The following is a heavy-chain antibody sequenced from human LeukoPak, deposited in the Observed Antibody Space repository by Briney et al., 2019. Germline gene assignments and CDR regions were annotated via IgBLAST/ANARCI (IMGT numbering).Heavy chain of an antibody. Sequence: PGGPLTLSCATSGLTFGTYWMTSARQAPGKRKGLVAIINFDRSETYYADSLRGRFTISRDNAENSLYLQMNSLRGDDTAVYYCARDGDSGWSLSHWGQGTLGTVSS. D-gene: IGHD6-13*01. CDR1: GLTFGTYW. CDR2: INFDRSET. V-gene: IGHV3-7*01. J-gene: IGHJ4*02. CDR3: ARDGDSGWSLSH.